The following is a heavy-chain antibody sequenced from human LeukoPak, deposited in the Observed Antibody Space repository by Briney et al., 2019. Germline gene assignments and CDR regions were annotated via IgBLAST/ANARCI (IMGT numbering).Heavy chain of an antibody. J-gene: IGHJ4*02. CDR1: GGSISSSSYY. D-gene: IGHD2-2*01. V-gene: IGHV4-39*01. CDR2: IYYSGST. Sequence: PSETLSLTCTVSGGSISSSSYYWGWIRQPPGKGLEWIGSIYYSGSTYYNPSLKSRVTISVDTSKNQFSLKLSSVTAADTAVYYCARQGGRYCSSTSCSTITFDYWGQGTLVTVSS. CDR3: ARQGGRYCSSTSCSTITFDY.